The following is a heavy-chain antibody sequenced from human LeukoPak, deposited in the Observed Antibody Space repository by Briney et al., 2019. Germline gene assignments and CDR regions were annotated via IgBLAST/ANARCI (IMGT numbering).Heavy chain of an antibody. D-gene: IGHD6-13*01. J-gene: IGHJ4*02. CDR1: GFTFSSYA. CDR2: ISYDGSNK. CDR3: ARVAAAGHFDY. V-gene: IGHV3-30-3*01. Sequence: HAGGSLRLSCAASGFTFSSYAMHWVRQAPGKGLEWVAVISYDGSNKYYADSVKGRFTISRDNSKNTLYLQMNSLRAEDTAVYYCARVAAAGHFDYWGQGTLVTVSS.